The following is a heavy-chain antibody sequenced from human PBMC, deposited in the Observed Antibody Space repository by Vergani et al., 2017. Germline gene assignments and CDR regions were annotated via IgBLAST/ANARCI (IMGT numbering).Heavy chain of an antibody. Sequence: QVQLPESGPGLVKPSETLSLTCTVSGGSLSSYYWSWIRQPPGKGLEWIGYIYYSGSTNYNPSLKSRVTISVDTSKNQFSLKLSSVTAADTAVYYCARGPYGSYGMDVWGQGTTVTVSS. CDR3: ARGPYGSYGMDV. CDR2: IYYSGST. CDR1: GGSLSSYY. D-gene: IGHD2-21*01. J-gene: IGHJ6*02. V-gene: IGHV4-59*01.